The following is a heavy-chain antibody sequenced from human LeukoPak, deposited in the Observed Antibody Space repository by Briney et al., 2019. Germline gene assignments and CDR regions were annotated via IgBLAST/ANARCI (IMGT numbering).Heavy chain of an antibody. V-gene: IGHV4-31*03. Sequence: PSETLSLTCTVSGDSISSGGYYWSWIRQHPGKGLEWIGYIYYSGNTYYNPSLKSRITFSVDTSKNQFSLRLSSVTAADTAVYYCARDRGQPGTFGYWGQGTLVTVSS. CDR2: IYYSGNT. J-gene: IGHJ4*02. CDR1: GDSISSGGYY. CDR3: ARDRGQPGTFGY. D-gene: IGHD1-1*01.